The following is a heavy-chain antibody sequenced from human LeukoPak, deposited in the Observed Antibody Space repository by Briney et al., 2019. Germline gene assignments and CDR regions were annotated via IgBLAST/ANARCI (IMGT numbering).Heavy chain of an antibody. Sequence: GGSLRLSCAASGFSFSNFWMSWVRQAPGKGLEWVANIKPDGSATNYVDSVKSRFTISRDNAKNSLDLQMNSLRAEDTAVYYCARGGGSSSWGQGTLVTVSS. D-gene: IGHD6-6*01. CDR2: IKPDGSAT. V-gene: IGHV3-7*01. J-gene: IGHJ5*02. CDR3: ARGGGSSS. CDR1: GFSFSNFW.